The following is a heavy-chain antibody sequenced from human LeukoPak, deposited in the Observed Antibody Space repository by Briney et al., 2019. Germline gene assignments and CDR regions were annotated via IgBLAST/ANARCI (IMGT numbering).Heavy chain of an antibody. CDR3: ARAELNYYFDY. J-gene: IGHJ4*02. Sequence: ASVKVSCKASGSTFSSYDINWVRQATGQGLEWMGWMNPNSGDTGYTQRFQGRVTMTRDTSISTAYMELSSLRSEDTAVYYCARAELNYYFDYWGQGTLVTVSS. V-gene: IGHV1-8*02. D-gene: IGHD3-10*01. CDR1: GSTFSSYD. CDR2: MNPNSGDT.